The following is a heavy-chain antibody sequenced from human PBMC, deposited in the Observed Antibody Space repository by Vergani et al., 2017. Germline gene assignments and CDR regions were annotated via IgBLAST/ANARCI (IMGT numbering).Heavy chain of an antibody. CDR3: ARIAVAGYFDY. CDR2: INPNSGGT. D-gene: IGHD6-19*01. Sequence: QVQLVQSGAEVKKPGASVKVSCKASGYTFTGYYLHWVRQAPGQGLEWMGWINPNSGGTNFAQKFRGRVTMTKDTSIGTAYMELNRLRSDDTAVYYCARIAVAGYFDYWGQGTLVTISS. CDR1: GYTFTGYY. V-gene: IGHV1-2*02. J-gene: IGHJ4*02.